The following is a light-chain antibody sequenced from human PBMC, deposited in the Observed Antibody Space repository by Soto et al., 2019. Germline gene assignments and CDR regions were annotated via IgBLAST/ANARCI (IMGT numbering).Light chain of an antibody. Sequence: EIVSTQSPATLSLSPVERATLSGMASHSVGGYLAWYQQKPCQAPRLLIYDTSSRATGVPARFSGSGSGTDFTLTISSLEAEDFAVYYCQQRGSWPLFGGGTKVDIK. V-gene: IGKV3-11*01. CDR1: HSVGGY. J-gene: IGKJ4*01. CDR3: QQRGSWPL. CDR2: DTS.